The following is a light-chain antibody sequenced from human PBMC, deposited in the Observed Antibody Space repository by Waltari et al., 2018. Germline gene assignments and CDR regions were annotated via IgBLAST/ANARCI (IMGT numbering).Light chain of an antibody. CDR1: QSLSNW. J-gene: IGKJ4*01. CDR3: QQYNSYSLLT. V-gene: IGKV1-5*03. CDR2: KAS. Sequence: DIQMTQSPSTLSASVGDSVTITYRASQSLSNWLAWYQQKPGKAPKLLIYKASTLESGGPSRFSGSGSGTEFTLTISSLQPDDFATYYCQQYNSYSLLTFGGGTKVEIK.